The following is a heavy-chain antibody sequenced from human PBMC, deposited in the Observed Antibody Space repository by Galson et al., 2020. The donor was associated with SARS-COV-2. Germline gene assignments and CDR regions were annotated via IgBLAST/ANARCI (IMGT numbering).Heavy chain of an antibody. CDR2: ISSSGDTI. Sequence: GESLKISCAASGFMFSTYEMNWVRQAPGKGLEWVSYISSSGDTIYYADSVKGRFTISRDNAKNSLYLQMNSLTAEDTAVYYCARGNYYGSGSYLDVWGQGTTVTVS. D-gene: IGHD3-10*01. CDR3: ARGNYYGSGSYLDV. J-gene: IGHJ6*02. CDR1: GFMFSTYE. V-gene: IGHV3-48*03.